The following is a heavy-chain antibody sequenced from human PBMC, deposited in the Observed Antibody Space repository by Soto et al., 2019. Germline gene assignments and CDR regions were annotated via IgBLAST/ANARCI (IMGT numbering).Heavy chain of an antibody. CDR3: ARGRYSGFNYYYYGMDV. V-gene: IGHV4-34*01. CDR2: INHSGST. Sequence: SETLSLTCGVYGGSFSGYYWSWIRQPPGKGLEWIGEINHSGSTNYNPSLKSRVTISVDTSKNQFSLKLSSVTAADTAVYYCARGRYSGFNYYYYGMDVWGQGTTVTVSS. CDR1: GGSFSGYY. D-gene: IGHD1-1*01. J-gene: IGHJ6*02.